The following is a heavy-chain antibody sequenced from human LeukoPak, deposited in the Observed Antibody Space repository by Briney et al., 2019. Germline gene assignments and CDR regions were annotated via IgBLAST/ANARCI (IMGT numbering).Heavy chain of an antibody. J-gene: IGHJ6*03. CDR2: IYYSGST. D-gene: IGHD2-2*01. CDR3: ARWYCSSDTCYHMDV. Sequence: SETLSLTCTVSGGPINSYYWSWIRQPPGEALEWLGYIYYSGSTSHNHSLKSRVTMSLDTSKNQLSLKLSSVTAADTAVYYCARWYCSSDTCYHMDVWGKGTTVTVSS. V-gene: IGHV4-59*01. CDR1: GGPINSYY.